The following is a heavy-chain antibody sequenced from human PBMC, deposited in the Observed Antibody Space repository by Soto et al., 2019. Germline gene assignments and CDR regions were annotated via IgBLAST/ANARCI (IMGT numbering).Heavy chain of an antibody. D-gene: IGHD2-2*01. CDR1: GYTFTGYY. V-gene: IGHV1-2*04. CDR2: INPNSGGT. J-gene: IGHJ3*02. Sequence: ASVKVSCKASGYTFTGYYMNWVRQAPGQGLEWMGWINPNSGGTNYAQKFQGWVTMTRDTSISTAYMELSRLRSDDTAVYYCARVPLYCSSTSCSNAGVAFDIWGQGTMVTVSS. CDR3: ARVPLYCSSTSCSNAGVAFDI.